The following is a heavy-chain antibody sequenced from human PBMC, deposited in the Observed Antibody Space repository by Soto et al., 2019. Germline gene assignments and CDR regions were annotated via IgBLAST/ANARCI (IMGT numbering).Heavy chain of an antibody. CDR3: ARTFNGREADYYYYGMDV. CDR2: IYHSGST. V-gene: IGHV4-4*02. Sequence: SETLSLTCAVSGGSISSSNWWSWVRQPPGKGLEWIGEIYHSGSTNYNPSLKSRVTISVDKSKNQFSLKLSSVTAADTAVYYCARTFNGREADYYYYGMDVWAQGTTVPVSS. D-gene: IGHD1-26*01. CDR1: GGSISSSNW. J-gene: IGHJ6*02.